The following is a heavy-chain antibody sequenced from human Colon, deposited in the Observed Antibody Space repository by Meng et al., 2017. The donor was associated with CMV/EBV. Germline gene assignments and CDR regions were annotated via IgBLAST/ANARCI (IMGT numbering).Heavy chain of an antibody. J-gene: IGHJ4*02. CDR2: IYWDDDN. CDR3: AHGRGWLTDY. CDR1: GFSLRTPEVG. D-gene: IGHD6-19*01. V-gene: IGHV2-5*02. Sequence: QITLRESCPTLVKPTQTLTLTCTFSGFSLRTPEVGVHWIRQPPGKALEWLALIYWDDDNQFRPSLKNRITITKDTSKNQVVLTMTNMDPVDTATYYCAHGRGWLTDYWGQGTLVTVSS.